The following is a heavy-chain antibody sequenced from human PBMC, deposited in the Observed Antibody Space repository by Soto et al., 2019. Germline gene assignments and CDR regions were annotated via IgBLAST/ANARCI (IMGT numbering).Heavy chain of an antibody. CDR2: TYYRSKWYN. CDR3: ARGEQYSGRIFDY. V-gene: IGHV6-1*01. CDR1: GDSVSSNSAA. J-gene: IGHJ4*01. D-gene: IGHD1-26*01. Sequence: QVQLQQSGPGLVKPSQTLSVTCGISGDSVSSNSAAWNWLRQSPSRGLEWLGRTYYRSKWYNDYAVYVESRITINPDTSKDHFALQLCFVTPEDTAVYFCARGEQYSGRIFDYWGHGTLVTVFS.